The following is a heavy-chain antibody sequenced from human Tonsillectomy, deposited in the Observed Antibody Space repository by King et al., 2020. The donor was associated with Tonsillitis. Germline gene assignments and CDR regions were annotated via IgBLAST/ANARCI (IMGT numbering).Heavy chain of an antibody. Sequence: QLQESGPRLVKPSQTLSLTCTVSGGSISSGGYYWSWIRQHPGKGLEWIGYIYYSGSTYYNPSLKSRVTISVDTSQNQFSLKLRSVTDADTAVYYCARSYDNYGYYYVRGAFDIWGQGTMVTVSS. V-gene: IGHV4-31*03. CDR2: IYYSGST. D-gene: IGHD3-22*01. CDR3: ARSYDNYGYYYVRGAFDI. CDR1: GGSISSGGYY. J-gene: IGHJ3*02.